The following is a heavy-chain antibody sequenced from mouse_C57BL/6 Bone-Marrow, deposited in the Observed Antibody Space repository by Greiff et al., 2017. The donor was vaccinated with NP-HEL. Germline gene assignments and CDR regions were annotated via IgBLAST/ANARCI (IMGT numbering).Heavy chain of an antibody. CDR2: IDPSDGYT. J-gene: IGHJ2*01. CDR1: GYTFTSYW. V-gene: IGHV1-69*01. Sequence: QVQLQQSGAELVMPGASVKLSCKASGYTFTSYWMHWVKQRPGQGLEWIGEIDPSDGYTNSNQKFKGKSTLTVDKSSSTAYMQLSSLPAEAAAVYYWARSVDQFYYDYVFDYWGQGTTLTVSS. CDR3: ARSVDQFYYDYVFDY. D-gene: IGHD2-4*01.